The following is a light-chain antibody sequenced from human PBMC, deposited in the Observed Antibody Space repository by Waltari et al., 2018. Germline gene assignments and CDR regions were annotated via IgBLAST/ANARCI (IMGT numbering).Light chain of an antibody. CDR3: QQYNNWPPWT. CDR2: GAS. J-gene: IGKJ2*02. Sequence: EIVMTQSPATLSVSPGERANLSCRASQSVSSDLAWYQQKPGQAPRLLIYGASTRATGIPARFSGSGSGTEFTLTISSLQSEDFAVYYCQQYNNWPPWTFGQGTKLEIK. V-gene: IGKV3-15*01. CDR1: QSVSSD.